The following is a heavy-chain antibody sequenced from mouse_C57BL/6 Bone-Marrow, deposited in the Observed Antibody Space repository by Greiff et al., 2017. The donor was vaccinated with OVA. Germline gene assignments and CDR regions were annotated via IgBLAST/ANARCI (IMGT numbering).Heavy chain of an antibody. D-gene: IGHD2-5*01. CDR3: ARDSNNGRWFAY. V-gene: IGHV14-2*01. CDR2: IDPEDGET. Sequence: EVQLQQPGAELVKPGASVKLSCTASGFTITDYYMHWVKQRPEQGLEWIGRIDPEDGETKYAPKFQGKATITADTSSNTAYLQLSSLTSEDAAVYYCARDSNNGRWFAYWGQGTLVTVSA. J-gene: IGHJ3*01. CDR1: GFTITDYY.